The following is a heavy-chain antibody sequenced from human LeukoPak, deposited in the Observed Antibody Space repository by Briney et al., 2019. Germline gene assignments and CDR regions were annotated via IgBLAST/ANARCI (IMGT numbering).Heavy chain of an antibody. CDR1: GDSINSYY. CDR3: ARTYSSSWSGKYFDY. V-gene: IGHV4-59*08. Sequence: SETLSLTCTVSGDSINSYYWSWIRQPPGKGLEWVGYIYYSGSTNYNPSLKSRVTISVDTSKDQFSLKLSSVTAADTAVYYCARTYSSSWSGKYFDYWGQGTLVTVSS. D-gene: IGHD6-13*01. J-gene: IGHJ4*02. CDR2: IYYSGST.